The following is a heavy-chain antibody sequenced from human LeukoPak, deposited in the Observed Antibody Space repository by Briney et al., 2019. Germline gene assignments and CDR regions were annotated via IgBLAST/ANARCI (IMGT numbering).Heavy chain of an antibody. CDR1: GFTFSGYG. V-gene: IGHV3-21*01. Sequence: GGSLRLSCAAAGFTFSGYGMNWVRQAPGKGLEWVSSISSTGGYIYYSDSVKGRFTISRGNAKNSLYLQMNSLRAEDTAVHFCARGGRGFDPKDYFDYWVQGTLVTVSS. D-gene: IGHD3-10*01. CDR3: ARGGRGFDPKDYFDY. CDR2: ISSTGGYI. J-gene: IGHJ4*02.